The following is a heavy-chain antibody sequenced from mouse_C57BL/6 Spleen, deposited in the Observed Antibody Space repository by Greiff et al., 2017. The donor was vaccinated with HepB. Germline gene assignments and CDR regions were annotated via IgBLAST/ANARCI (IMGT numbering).Heavy chain of an antibody. CDR3: ARSRDSNYNAMDY. J-gene: IGHJ4*01. V-gene: IGHV1-53*01. CDR2: INPSNGGT. CDR1: GYTFTSYW. D-gene: IGHD2-5*01. Sequence: VQLVESGTELVKPGASVKLSCKASGYTFTSYWMHWVKQRPGQGLEWIGNINPSNGGTNYNEKFKSKATLTVDKSSSTAYMQLSSLTSEDSAVYYCARSRDSNYNAMDYWGQGTSVTVSS.